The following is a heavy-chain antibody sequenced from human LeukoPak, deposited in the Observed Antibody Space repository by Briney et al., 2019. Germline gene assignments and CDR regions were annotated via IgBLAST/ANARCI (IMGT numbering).Heavy chain of an antibody. CDR1: GFTSTNYA. V-gene: IGHV3-23*01. Sequence: GGSLRLSCAASGFTSTNYAVNWVRQAPGKGLEWVSFLIGSSGSTDYAESVKGRFTISRDKSKNTLFLQMNSLRAEDTAIYFCAKGAYDYIEMGYFDSWGQGTLVTVSS. J-gene: IGHJ4*02. CDR2: LIGSSGST. CDR3: AKGAYDYIEMGYFDS. D-gene: IGHD5-12*01.